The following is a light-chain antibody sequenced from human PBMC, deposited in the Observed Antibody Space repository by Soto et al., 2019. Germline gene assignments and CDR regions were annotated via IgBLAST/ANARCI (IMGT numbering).Light chain of an antibody. CDR3: QQRSNWPAWT. J-gene: IGKJ1*01. V-gene: IGKV3-11*01. CDR1: QSVSSS. CDR2: DAS. Sequence: EIVLTQSPATLSLSPGERATLSCRASQSVSSSLAWFQQKPGLAPRLLIYDASNRAAGIPARFSGSGSGTDFTLTISSLEPEDFAVYYCQQRSNWPAWTFGDGTKVEIK.